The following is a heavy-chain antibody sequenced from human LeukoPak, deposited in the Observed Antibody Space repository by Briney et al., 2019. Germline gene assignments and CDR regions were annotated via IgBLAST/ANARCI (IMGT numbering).Heavy chain of an antibody. Sequence: ASVKVSCKASGYTFTSYAISWVRQAPGQGLEWLGMINPSGSTTTYAQKFQGRVTMTRDTSTSTVYMELSSLRSEDTAVYYCARETSDSWGQGTLVTVSS. D-gene: IGHD1-1*01. CDR2: INPSGSTT. V-gene: IGHV1-46*01. J-gene: IGHJ5*01. CDR3: ARETSDS. CDR1: GYTFTSYA.